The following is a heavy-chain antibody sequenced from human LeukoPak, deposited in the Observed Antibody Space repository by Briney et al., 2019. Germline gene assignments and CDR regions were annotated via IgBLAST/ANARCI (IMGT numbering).Heavy chain of an antibody. V-gene: IGHV1-69*13. Sequence: ASVKVSCKASGGTFSSYAISWVRQAPGQGLEWMGGIIPIFGTANYAQKFQGRVTITADESTSTAYMELSSLRSEDTAVYYCARVDGDYDYYYYMDVWGKGTTVTVSS. CDR3: ARVDGDYDYYYYMDV. D-gene: IGHD4-17*01. CDR1: GGTFSSYA. J-gene: IGHJ6*03. CDR2: IIPIFGTA.